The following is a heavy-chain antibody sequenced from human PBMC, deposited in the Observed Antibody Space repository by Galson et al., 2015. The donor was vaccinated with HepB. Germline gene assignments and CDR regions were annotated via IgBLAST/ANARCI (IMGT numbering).Heavy chain of an antibody. Sequence: SLRLSCAASGFTLNDYFIHWVRQAPGEGLQWVAVISRDGTTQYYADSVKGRFTISRDISKNTVHLQLSSLRDEDTALYYCARGFGGGPWHLDYWGQGTLVTVSS. CDR2: ISRDGTTQ. J-gene: IGHJ4*02. D-gene: IGHD2-15*01. CDR1: GFTLNDYF. CDR3: ARGFGGGPWHLDY. V-gene: IGHV3-30*03.